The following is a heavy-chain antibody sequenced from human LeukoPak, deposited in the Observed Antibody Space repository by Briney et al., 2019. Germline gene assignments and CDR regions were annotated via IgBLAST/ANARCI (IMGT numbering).Heavy chain of an antibody. CDR3: ARDRYYYAH. CDR1: GGSISSYY. D-gene: IGHD1-14*01. Sequence: SETLSLTCTVSGGSISSYYWSWIRQPPGKGLEWIGYIYYSGSTNYNPSLKSRVTISVDTSKNQFSLKLSSVTAADTAVYYCARDRYYYAHWGQGTVVTVSS. V-gene: IGHV4-59*01. J-gene: IGHJ4*02. CDR2: IYYSGST.